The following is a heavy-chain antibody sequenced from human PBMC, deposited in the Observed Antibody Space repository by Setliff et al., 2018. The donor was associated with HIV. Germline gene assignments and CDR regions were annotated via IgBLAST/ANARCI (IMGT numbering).Heavy chain of an antibody. Sequence: TSETLSLTCAVYGGSLSGYYWTWIRQPPGKGLEWIGEINHSGSTNYNPSLKSRVTISIDKSKNQFSLKLSSVTAADTAMYYCARGRMAKVLIRNWIDPWGQGSLVTGSS. V-gene: IGHV4-34*01. CDR1: GGSLSGYY. J-gene: IGHJ5*02. CDR3: ARGRMAKVLIRNWIDP. CDR2: INHSGST. D-gene: IGHD5-12*01.